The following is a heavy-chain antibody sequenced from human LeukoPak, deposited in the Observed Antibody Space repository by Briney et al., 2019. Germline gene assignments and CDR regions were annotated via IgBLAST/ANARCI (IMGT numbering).Heavy chain of an antibody. J-gene: IGHJ4*02. Sequence: ASVKVSCKASGYTFTDYYVHWVRQAPGQGLEWMTYIDPYSGGLHFAQKFQGRVTMTTDTAIRTAYMELSSLRSEDTAVYYCARESDGYNGNWGQGTLATVSS. CDR3: ARESDGYNGN. CDR1: GYTFTDYY. D-gene: IGHD5-24*01. CDR2: IDPYSGGL. V-gene: IGHV1-2*02.